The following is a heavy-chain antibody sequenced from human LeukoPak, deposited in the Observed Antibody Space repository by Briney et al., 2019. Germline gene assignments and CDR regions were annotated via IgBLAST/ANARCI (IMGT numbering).Heavy chain of an antibody. J-gene: IGHJ6*04. V-gene: IGHV3-48*03. Sequence: GGALRLSRAASGFTFSSYEMNWVRQAPGKGLEWVSYISSSGSTIYYADSVKGRFTISRDNAKNSLYLQMNSLRAEDTAVYYCAELGITMIGGVWGKGTTVTVSS. CDR2: ISSSGSTI. CDR3: AELGITMIGGV. D-gene: IGHD3-10*02. CDR1: GFTFSSYE.